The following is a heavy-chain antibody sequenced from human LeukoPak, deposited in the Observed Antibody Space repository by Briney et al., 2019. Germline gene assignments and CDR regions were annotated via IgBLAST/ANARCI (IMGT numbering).Heavy chain of an antibody. CDR3: AKDLIWELLSGDY. D-gene: IGHD1-26*01. Sequence: PGGSLRLSCIASGFAFSNYWMNWVRQAPGKGLEWVANIKHDGSEKHYVDSVKGRFTISIDNDKSSLYLQMNSMRAEDTAVYYCAKDLIWELLSGDYWGQGTLVTVSS. J-gene: IGHJ4*02. V-gene: IGHV3-7*01. CDR1: GFAFSNYW. CDR2: IKHDGSEK.